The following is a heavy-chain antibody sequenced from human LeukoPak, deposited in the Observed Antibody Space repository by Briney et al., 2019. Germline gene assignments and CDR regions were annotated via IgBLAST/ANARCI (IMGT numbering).Heavy chain of an antibody. Sequence: GGSLRLSCGASGFTFSSYWMSWVRQAPGKGLEWMANIKQDGSEKYYVDSVKGRFTISRDNAKNSLYLQMNSLRAEDTAVYYCARNSGTNPWGQGTLVTVSS. V-gene: IGHV3-7*01. CDR3: ARNSGTNP. J-gene: IGHJ5*02. CDR1: GFTFSSYW. CDR2: IKQDGSEK. D-gene: IGHD1-26*01.